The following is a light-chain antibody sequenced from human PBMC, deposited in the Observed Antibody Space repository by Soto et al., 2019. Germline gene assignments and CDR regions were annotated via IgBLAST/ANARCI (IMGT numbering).Light chain of an antibody. J-gene: IGKJ3*01. CDR2: AAS. CDR1: QTISSY. CDR3: QQTYSTPFT. Sequence: DIQMTQSPGSRSSSVLGRVTITCRASQTISSYLNWYQQKPGKAPKLLIYAASSLQSGVPSRFSGSGSGTEFTLTISSLQPEDFATYYCQQTYSTPFTFGPGTKVDI. V-gene: IGKV1-39*01.